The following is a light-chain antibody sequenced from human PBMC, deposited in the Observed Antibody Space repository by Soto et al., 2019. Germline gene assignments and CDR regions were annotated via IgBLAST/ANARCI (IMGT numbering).Light chain of an antibody. Sequence: NFMLTQPHSVSGSPGKTVTISCTRSSGNISSSSVQWYQQRPGSPPPTIIYEDRQRPSGVPDRFSGSIDASSNSASLTISGLRTEDEADYYCQSYDPGTPVVFGGGTQLTVL. CDR3: QSYDPGTPVV. V-gene: IGLV6-57*04. CDR2: EDR. CDR1: SGNISSSS. J-gene: IGLJ2*01.